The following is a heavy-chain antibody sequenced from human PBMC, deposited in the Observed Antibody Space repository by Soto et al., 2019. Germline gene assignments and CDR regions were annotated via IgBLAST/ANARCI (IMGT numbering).Heavy chain of an antibody. CDR1: GYSVTSYW. V-gene: IGHV5-51*01. D-gene: IGHD6-13*01. Sequence: GESLKISCKGSGYSVTSYWIGWVRQVPGKGLEWMGIIYPGDSDTRYSPSFQGHVTISADKSISTAYLQWSSLKASDTAMYYCARLQAAAGDNDLTFDYWGQGTLVTVSS. J-gene: IGHJ4*02. CDR2: IYPGDSDT. CDR3: ARLQAAAGDNDLTFDY.